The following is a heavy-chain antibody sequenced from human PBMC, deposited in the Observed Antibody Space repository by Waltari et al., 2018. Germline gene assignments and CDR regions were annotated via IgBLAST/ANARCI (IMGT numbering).Heavy chain of an antibody. D-gene: IGHD5-12*01. V-gene: IGHV1-69*04. CDR1: GYTFTSYG. J-gene: IGHJ4*02. CDR3: ARDVSPFDIVATITDDY. CDR2: IIPIFGKA. Sequence: QVQLVQSGAEVKKPGASVKVSCKASGYTFTSYGISWVRQAPGQGLEWMGRIIPIFGKANYAQKFQGRVTITADKSTSTAYMELSSLRSEDTAVYYCARDVSPFDIVATITDDYWGQGTLVTVSS.